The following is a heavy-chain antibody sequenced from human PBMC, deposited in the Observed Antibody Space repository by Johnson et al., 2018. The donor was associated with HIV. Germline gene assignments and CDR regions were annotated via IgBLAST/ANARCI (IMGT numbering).Heavy chain of an antibody. Sequence: VQLVESGGGLIQPGGSLRLSCAASGFTVSSNYMSWVRQAPGKGLEWVSLIYSGGSTYYADSVKGRFTISRDNSKNTLYLQMKSLRAKDTAVYYCARVPYYGDYGDAFDIWGQGTMVTVSS. CDR2: IYSGGST. J-gene: IGHJ3*02. CDR1: GFTVSSNY. V-gene: IGHV3-53*01. D-gene: IGHD4-17*01. CDR3: ARVPYYGDYGDAFDI.